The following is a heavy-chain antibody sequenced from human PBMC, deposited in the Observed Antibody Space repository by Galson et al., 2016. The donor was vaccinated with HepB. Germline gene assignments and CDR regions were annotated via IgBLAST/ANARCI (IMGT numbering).Heavy chain of an antibody. D-gene: IGHD3-22*01. CDR2: ISPIFTTG. CDR1: GGTFSSYA. CDR3: ASGIYYYDGSGGNFFDH. Sequence: SVKVSCKASGGTFSSYAISWVRQAPGQGLEXMGGISPIFTTGNYAQKFQGRVTITADESTSTVYMDVSSLRSEDTAVDYCASGIYYYDGSGGNFFDHWGQGTLVTVSS. J-gene: IGHJ4*02. V-gene: IGHV1-69*13.